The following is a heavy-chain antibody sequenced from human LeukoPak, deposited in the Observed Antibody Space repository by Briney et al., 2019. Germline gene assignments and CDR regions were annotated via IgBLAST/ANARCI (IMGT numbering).Heavy chain of an antibody. D-gene: IGHD2-21*02. V-gene: IGHV4-59*01. Sequence: SSETLSLTCTVSGGSISSYYWSWIRQPPGKGLEWIGYIYYSGSTNYNPSLKSRVTISVDTSKNQFSLKLSSVTAADTAVYYCARDGDVGYFDYWGQGTLVTVSS. J-gene: IGHJ4*02. CDR1: GGSISSYY. CDR2: IYYSGST. CDR3: ARDGDVGYFDY.